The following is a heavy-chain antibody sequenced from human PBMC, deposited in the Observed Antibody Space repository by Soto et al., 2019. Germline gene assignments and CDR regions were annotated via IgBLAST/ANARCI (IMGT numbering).Heavy chain of an antibody. Sequence: SETLSLTCTVSGASITSGSYSWSWIRQAPGKGLEWIGNIHVTGYTAFSPSLKRRVTMSVDTSKNQFSLNVNSVTAADTAVYFCARGGALRPNGHVPLDFWGQGTLVTVSS. CDR1: GASITSGSYS. D-gene: IGHD1-26*01. CDR3: ARGGALRPNGHVPLDF. CDR2: IHVTGYT. J-gene: IGHJ4*02. V-gene: IGHV4-30-2*01.